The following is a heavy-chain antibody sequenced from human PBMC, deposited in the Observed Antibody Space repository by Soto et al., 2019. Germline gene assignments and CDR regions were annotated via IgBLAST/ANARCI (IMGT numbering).Heavy chain of an antibody. Sequence: PWETLSLTCALSGLSISSDYYWGWIRQPPGKGLEWIGSIYHSGSTYYSPSLQSRVTISVDTSKNQFSLKVNSVTAADTAFYYCARVRPATFTWSFAIDYWGQGALVTVS. D-gene: IGHD3-10*01. CDR3: ARVRPATFTWSFAIDY. CDR2: IYHSGST. J-gene: IGHJ4*02. V-gene: IGHV4-38-2*01. CDR1: GLSISSDYY.